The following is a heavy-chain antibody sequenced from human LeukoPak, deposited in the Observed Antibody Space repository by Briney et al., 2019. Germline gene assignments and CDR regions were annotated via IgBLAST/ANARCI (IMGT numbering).Heavy chain of an antibody. CDR1: DYSISSGSYY. V-gene: IGHV4-61*02. J-gene: IGHJ4*02. CDR3: AREEALGSGSFDY. D-gene: IGHD1-26*01. Sequence: SETLSLTCSVSDYSISSGSYYWSWIRQPAGKGLEWIGRIYASGSTNYSPSLKSRVTISVDTSKNQFSLKLSSVTAADTAVYYCAREEALGSGSFDYWGQGTLVTVSS. CDR2: IYASGST.